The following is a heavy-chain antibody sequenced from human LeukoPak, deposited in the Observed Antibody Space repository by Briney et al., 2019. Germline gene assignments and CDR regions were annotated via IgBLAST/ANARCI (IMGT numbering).Heavy chain of an antibody. V-gene: IGHV4-39*06. CDR1: GGSISSGSSF. CDR2: HFYSGST. Sequence: SETLSLTCGVSGGSISSGSSFWGWIRQPPGKGLEWIGSHFYSGSTNYNPSLKSRLTISVDTSKNQFTLKLSSVTAADTAVYYCARLRVSGSYLYYFDYWGQGTLVTVSS. J-gene: IGHJ4*02. CDR3: ARLRVSGSYLYYFDY. D-gene: IGHD1-26*01.